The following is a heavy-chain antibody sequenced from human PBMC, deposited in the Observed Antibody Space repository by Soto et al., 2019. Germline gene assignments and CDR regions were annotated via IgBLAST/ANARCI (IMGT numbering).Heavy chain of an antibody. J-gene: IGHJ5*02. CDR3: AREEGGGYDHRWFDP. CDR1: GGSISSGGYY. Sequence: QVQLQESGPVLVKPSQTLSLTCTVSGGSISSGGYYWSWIRQDPGKGLEWIGYINYSGSTYYNPSLKSRVTISVDTSKNQFSLKLSSVTAADTAVYYCAREEGGGYDHRWFDPWGQGTLVTVSS. V-gene: IGHV4-31*03. CDR2: INYSGST. D-gene: IGHD5-12*01.